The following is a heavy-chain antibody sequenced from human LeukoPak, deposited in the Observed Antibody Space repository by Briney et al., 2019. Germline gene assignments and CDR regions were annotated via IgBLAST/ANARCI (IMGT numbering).Heavy chain of an antibody. D-gene: IGHD5-12*01. J-gene: IGHJ6*03. CDR3: ARDQRAYVSFYYNYYMDV. CDR2: IYSGGST. CDR1: GFTVSSNY. Sequence: GGSLRLSCAPSGFTVSSNYMSWVRQAPGKGLEWVSVIYSGGSTYYADSVKGRFTISRDNSKNTLYLHMNSLRAEDTAVYYCARDQRAYVSFYYNYYMDVWGKGTTVTVSS. V-gene: IGHV3-66*01.